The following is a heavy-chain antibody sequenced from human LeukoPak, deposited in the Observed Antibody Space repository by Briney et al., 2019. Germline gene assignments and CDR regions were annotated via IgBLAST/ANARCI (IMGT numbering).Heavy chain of an antibody. Sequence: PGGALRLSCAASGFTISSYWMSLVRQAPGKGLEWGANIKKDGREKYYLDSVKGRFTISRDNAKNPLYLQMNSLRAEDTAVYYCARAGTNWNDVGEFDYWGQGTLVTVSS. J-gene: IGHJ4*02. CDR1: GFTISSYW. V-gene: IGHV3-7*01. D-gene: IGHD1-1*01. CDR3: ARAGTNWNDVGEFDY. CDR2: IKKDGREK.